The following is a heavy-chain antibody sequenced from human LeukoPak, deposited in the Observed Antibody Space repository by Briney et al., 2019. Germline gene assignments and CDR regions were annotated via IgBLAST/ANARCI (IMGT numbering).Heavy chain of an antibody. D-gene: IGHD2-15*01. V-gene: IGHV3-30*18. CDR1: GFTFITHG. CDR2: IAFDGSNQ. J-gene: IGHJ4*02. Sequence: HPGGSLGLSCAASGFTFITHGMHWVRQAPGKGLEWVAIIAFDGSNQYYADSVKGRFTISRDNSKNTLYLQMNSLRAEDTAVYYCAKDLSRGWSLDYWGQGTLVTVSS. CDR3: AKDLSRGWSLDY.